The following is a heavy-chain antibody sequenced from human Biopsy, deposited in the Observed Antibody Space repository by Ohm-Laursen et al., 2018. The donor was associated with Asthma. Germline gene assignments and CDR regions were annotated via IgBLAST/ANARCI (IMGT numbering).Heavy chain of an antibody. Sequence: PGTLSLTWSVSGGSITSSSYYWGWIRQPPGKGMEWIGSMYHSGSPYYHPSLKSRATISVDTSKNQLSLKMSPVTAADTAVYFCVRHQYSSSWSTFDYWGQGALVTVSS. CDR1: GGSITSSSYY. V-gene: IGHV4-39*01. CDR3: VRHQYSSSWSTFDY. D-gene: IGHD3-22*01. J-gene: IGHJ4*02. CDR2: MYHSGSP.